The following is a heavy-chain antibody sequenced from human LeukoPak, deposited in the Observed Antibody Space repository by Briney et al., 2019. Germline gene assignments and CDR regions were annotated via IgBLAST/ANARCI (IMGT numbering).Heavy chain of an antibody. CDR1: GGFISSYY. V-gene: IGHV4-59*01. CDR2: IYYSGST. Sequence: PSETLSLTCTVSGGFISSYYWSWIRQPPGKGLEWIGYIYYSGSTNYNPSLKSRVTISVDTSKNQFSLKLSSVTAADTAVYYCARAGYSSGWYAGPPTSNWFDPWGQGTLVTVSS. CDR3: ARAGYSSGWYAGPPTSNWFDP. J-gene: IGHJ5*02. D-gene: IGHD6-19*01.